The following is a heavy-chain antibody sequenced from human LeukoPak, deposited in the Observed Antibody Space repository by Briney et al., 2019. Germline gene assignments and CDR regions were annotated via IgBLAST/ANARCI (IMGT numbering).Heavy chain of an antibody. CDR2: IYYSGST. J-gene: IGHJ5*02. CDR3: AQSLGSGNWIGNWFDP. Sequence: PSETLSLTCTVSGGSISSYYWSWIRQPPGKGLEWIGYIYYSGSTNYNPSLESRLTISVDTSKNQFSLKLTSVTAADTAIYYCAQSLGSGNWIGNWFDPWGQGTLVTVSS. CDR1: GGSISSYY. D-gene: IGHD1-1*01. V-gene: IGHV4-59*08.